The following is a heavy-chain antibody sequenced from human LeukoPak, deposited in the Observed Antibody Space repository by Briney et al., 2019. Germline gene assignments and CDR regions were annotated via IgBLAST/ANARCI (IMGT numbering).Heavy chain of an antibody. CDR1: GFTFSSYS. CDR3: ARGKNGNPPGFDY. D-gene: IGHD4-23*01. CDR2: ISSSSSYI. J-gene: IGHJ4*02. Sequence: PGGSLRLSCAASGFTFSSYSMNWVRQAPGKGPEWVSSISSSSSYIYYADSVKGRFTISRDNAKNSLYLQMNSLRAEDTAVYYCARGKNGNPPGFDYWGQGTLVTVSS. V-gene: IGHV3-21*01.